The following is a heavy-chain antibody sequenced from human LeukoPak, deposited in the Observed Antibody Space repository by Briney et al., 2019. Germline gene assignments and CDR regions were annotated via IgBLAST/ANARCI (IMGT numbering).Heavy chain of an antibody. V-gene: IGHV1-18*01. CDR1: AYTSPNYG. D-gene: IGHD2-2*01. CDR2: ISTYNGNT. CDR3: ALPAKGAFFYYYMEV. Sequence: ASVDVSCKASAYTSPNYGITWVRQAPGRGLEWMGWISTYNGNTQYAQKFQGRVTMTTDTPTKTVYMELRSLRSNDTALYYCALPAKGAFFYYYMEVWGKGTTVTVSS. J-gene: IGHJ6*03.